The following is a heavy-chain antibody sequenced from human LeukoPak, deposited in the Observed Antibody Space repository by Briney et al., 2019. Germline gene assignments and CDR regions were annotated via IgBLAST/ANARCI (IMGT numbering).Heavy chain of an antibody. Sequence: GGSLRLSCAVSGFMFSSYGMHWVRQAPGKGLEWVAFIRYDGSNKYYADSVKGRFTISRDNSKNTLYLQMNSLRAEDTAVYYCARALKGSYYGGLDYWGQGTLVTVSS. CDR3: ARALKGSYYGGLDY. D-gene: IGHD1-26*01. CDR2: IRYDGSNK. J-gene: IGHJ4*02. V-gene: IGHV3-30*02. CDR1: GFMFSSYG.